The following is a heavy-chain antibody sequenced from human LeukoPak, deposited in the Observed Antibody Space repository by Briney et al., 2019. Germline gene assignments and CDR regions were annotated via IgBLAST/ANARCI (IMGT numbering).Heavy chain of an antibody. D-gene: IGHD6-19*01. V-gene: IGHV3-74*01. CDR2: INSDGSST. J-gene: IGHJ3*02. CDR3: ARDKLYSSGWPDAFDI. CDR1: GFTFSNYW. Sequence: GGSLRLSCAASGFTFSNYWMHWVRQGPGKGLVWVSRINSDGSSTSYADSVKGRFTISRDNAQNTLYLQMNSLRVEDTAVYYCARDKLYSSGWPDAFDIWGQGTMVTVSS.